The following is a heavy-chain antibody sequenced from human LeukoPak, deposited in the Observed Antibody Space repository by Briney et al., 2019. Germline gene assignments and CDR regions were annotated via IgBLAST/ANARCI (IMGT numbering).Heavy chain of an antibody. D-gene: IGHD3-16*01. CDR2: ISYDGSNK. CDR1: GFTFSSYA. Sequence: GGSLRLSCAASGFTFSSYAMHWVRQAPGKGLEWVAVISYDGSNKYYADSVKGRFTISRDNSKNTLYLQMNSLRAEDTAVYYCARMITFDYWGQGTLVTVSS. V-gene: IGHV3-30*14. J-gene: IGHJ4*02. CDR3: ARMITFDY.